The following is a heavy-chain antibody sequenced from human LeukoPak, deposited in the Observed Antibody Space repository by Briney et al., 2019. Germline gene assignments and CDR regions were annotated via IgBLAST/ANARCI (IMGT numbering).Heavy chain of an antibody. CDR2: INIGGTNT. CDR3: ATDGAGFDT. CDR1: GFTINDYY. J-gene: IGHJ5*02. Sequence: GGTLRLSCATSGFTINDYYMSWIRQAPGKGLEWLSYINIGGTNTHYADSVKGRFTISRDNAKKSLYLEMNNLRAEDTAVYYCATDGAGFDTWGQGVLVTVSS. V-gene: IGHV3-11*01.